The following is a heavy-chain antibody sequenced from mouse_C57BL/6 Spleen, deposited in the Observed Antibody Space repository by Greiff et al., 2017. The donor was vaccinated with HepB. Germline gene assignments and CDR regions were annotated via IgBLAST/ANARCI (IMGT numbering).Heavy chain of an antibody. CDR3: ARRDWDEGYFDV. CDR1: GYTFTSYG. D-gene: IGHD4-1*01. CDR2: IYPRSGNT. Sequence: VHLVESGAELARPGASVKLSCKASGYTFTSYGISWVKQRTGQGLEWIGEIYPRSGNTYYNEKFKGKATLTADKSSSTAYMELRSLTSEDSAVYFCARRDWDEGYFDVWGTGTTVTVSS. V-gene: IGHV1-81*01. J-gene: IGHJ1*03.